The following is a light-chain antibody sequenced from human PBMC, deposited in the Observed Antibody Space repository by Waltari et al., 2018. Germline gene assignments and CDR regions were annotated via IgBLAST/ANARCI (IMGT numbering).Light chain of an antibody. CDR3: QQYYSTPFT. J-gene: IGKJ3*01. Sequence: DVVMTQSPDSLAVSLGERATIKCKSSQTILFNSNNKNYLTWYQQKPGQPPKLLIYWASTRESGVPDRFRGSGSVTDFTLTISSLQAEDVAVYYCQQYYSTPFTFGPGTKVDIK. V-gene: IGKV4-1*01. CDR1: QTILFNSNNKNY. CDR2: WAS.